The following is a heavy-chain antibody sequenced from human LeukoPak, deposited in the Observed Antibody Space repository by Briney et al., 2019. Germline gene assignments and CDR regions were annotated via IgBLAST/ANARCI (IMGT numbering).Heavy chain of an antibody. D-gene: IGHD6-19*01. Sequence: GGSLRLSCAASGFTFSSYAMTWVRQAPGKGLEWVSAISGGGTTYYADSVKGRFTISRDNSKNTLYLQMNSLRADDTAVYYCARSNRIAVAGTVDYWGQGTLVTVSS. CDR1: GFTFSSYA. CDR2: ISGGGTT. J-gene: IGHJ4*02. CDR3: ARSNRIAVAGTVDY. V-gene: IGHV3-23*01.